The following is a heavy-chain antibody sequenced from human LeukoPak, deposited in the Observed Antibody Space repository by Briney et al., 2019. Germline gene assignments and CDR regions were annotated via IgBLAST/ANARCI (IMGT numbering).Heavy chain of an antibody. CDR2: INRSGSP. CDR1: NGSLIGYC. D-gene: IGHD1-1*01. V-gene: IGHV4-34*01. Sequence: RPSETLSLTCAVSNGSLIGYCWTWIRQSPGKGLEWIGEINRSGSPRYNPSPSLSRAALSVDASKNEFSLKLTSVTAADTAVYYCARGICPSPRVNSYMDVWGKGTTVIVSS. CDR3: ARGICPSPRVNSYMDV. J-gene: IGHJ6*03.